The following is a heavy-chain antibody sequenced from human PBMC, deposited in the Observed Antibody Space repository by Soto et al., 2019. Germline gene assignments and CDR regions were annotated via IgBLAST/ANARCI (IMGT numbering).Heavy chain of an antibody. D-gene: IGHD1-26*01. CDR1: GFTFSSYS. J-gene: IGHJ4*02. CDR2: ISSSTTNI. V-gene: IGHV3-48*04. Sequence: GGSLRLSCAASGFTFSSYSMNWVRQAPGKGLEWVSDISSSTTNIYYSDSVKGRFDVSRDNSKNTLYLQMNSLRAEDTAVYYCAQISYSGDYFPGYWGLGTLVTVSS. CDR3: AQISYSGDYFPGY.